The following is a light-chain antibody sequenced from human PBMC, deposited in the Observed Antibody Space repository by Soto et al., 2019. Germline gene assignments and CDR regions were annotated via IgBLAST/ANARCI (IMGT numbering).Light chain of an antibody. CDR1: SSDVGIYNS. J-gene: IGLJ3*02. V-gene: IGLV2-14*03. CDR2: DVT. Sequence: QSVLTQPASVSGSPGQSITFSCTGTSSDVGIYNSVSWYQQHPGKAPKLIIYDVTNRPSGVSNRFSGSKSGNTASLTISGLQAEDEADYYCSSYTSSSSWVFGGGTKLTVL. CDR3: SSYTSSSSWV.